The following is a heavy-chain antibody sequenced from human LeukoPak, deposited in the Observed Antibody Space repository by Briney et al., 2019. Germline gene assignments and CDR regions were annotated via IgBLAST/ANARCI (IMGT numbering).Heavy chain of an antibody. CDR3: AKDNFLSFGESTPFDY. CDR1: GFTFSSYA. V-gene: IGHV3-23*01. J-gene: IGHJ4*02. Sequence: GGSLRLSCTASGFTFSSYAMSWVRQAPGKGLEWVSAISGSGGSTYYADSVKGRFTISRDNSKNTLYLQMNSLRAEDTAVYYCAKDNFLSFGESTPFDYWGQGTLVTVSS. D-gene: IGHD3-10*01. CDR2: ISGSGGST.